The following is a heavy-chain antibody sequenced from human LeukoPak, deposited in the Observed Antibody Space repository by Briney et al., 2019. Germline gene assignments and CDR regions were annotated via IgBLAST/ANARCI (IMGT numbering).Heavy chain of an antibody. CDR3: ARVAGTSGYSYGFPYFDY. CDR1: GFTFSSYE. Sequence: GGSLRLSCAASGFTFSSYEMNWVRQAPGKGLEWVSYISSSGSTIYYADSVKGRFTIYRDNAKNSLYLQMNSLRAEDTAVYYCARVAGTSGYSYGFPYFDYWGQGTLVTVSS. D-gene: IGHD5-18*01. V-gene: IGHV3-48*03. J-gene: IGHJ4*02. CDR2: ISSSGSTI.